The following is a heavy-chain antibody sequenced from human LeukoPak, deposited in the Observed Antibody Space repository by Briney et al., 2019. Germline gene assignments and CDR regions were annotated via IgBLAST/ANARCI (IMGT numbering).Heavy chain of an antibody. CDR3: AREGGVEVAFDI. V-gene: IGHV3-53*01. Sequence: GGSLSLSCAASGFTFSSTTMSWVRQPPGKGLGWVSVIYSGGSTYYADSVKGRFTISRDNSKNTLYLQMNSLRAEDTAVYYCAREGGVEVAFDIWGQGTMVTVSS. CDR1: GFTFSSTT. J-gene: IGHJ3*02. D-gene: IGHD3-16*01. CDR2: IYSGGST.